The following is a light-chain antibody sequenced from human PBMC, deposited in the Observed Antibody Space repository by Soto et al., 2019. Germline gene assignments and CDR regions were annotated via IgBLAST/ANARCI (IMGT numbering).Light chain of an antibody. CDR1: QIVNSNR. CDR3: QHYGGSPYT. CDR2: GAS. Sequence: EIVLTQSPDTLSLFPGERATLSCRASQIVNSNRLAWYQQKPGQAPRLLIYGASNRAGGIPDRFTGSGSGTVFTFTIHRLEPEDVAVYYCQHYGGSPYTFAQGTKLEI. J-gene: IGKJ2*01. V-gene: IGKV3-20*01.